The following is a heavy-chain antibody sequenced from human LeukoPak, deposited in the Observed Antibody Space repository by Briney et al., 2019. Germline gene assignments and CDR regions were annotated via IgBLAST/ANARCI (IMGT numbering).Heavy chain of an antibody. V-gene: IGHV3-30*03. CDR3: ARVSYYFHQMYYFDY. Sequence: GGSQRLSCAASGFTFSSYGMHWVRQAPGKGLEWVAVISYDGSNKYYADSVKGRFTISRDNSKNTLYLQMNSLRAEDTAVYYCARVSYYFHQMYYFDYWGQGTLVTVSS. J-gene: IGHJ4*02. D-gene: IGHD3-10*01. CDR2: ISYDGSNK. CDR1: GFTFSSYG.